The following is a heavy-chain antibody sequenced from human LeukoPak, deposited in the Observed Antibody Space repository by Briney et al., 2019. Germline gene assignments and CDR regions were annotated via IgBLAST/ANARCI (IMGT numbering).Heavy chain of an antibody. D-gene: IGHD3-3*01. CDR2: TYYSGST. CDR1: GGSISSGDYY. Sequence: SETLSLTCTVSGGSISSGDYYWSWIRQPPGKGLEWIGYTYYSGSTYYNPSLKSRVTISVDTSKNQFSLKLSSVTAADTAVYYCARSLTIFGVVTDWGQGTLVTVSS. V-gene: IGHV4-30-4*08. J-gene: IGHJ4*02. CDR3: ARSLTIFGVVTD.